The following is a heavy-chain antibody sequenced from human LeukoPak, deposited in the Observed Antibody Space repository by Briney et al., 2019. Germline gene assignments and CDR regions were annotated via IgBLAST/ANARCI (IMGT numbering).Heavy chain of an antibody. Sequence: GGSLRLSCAASGFTFSSYSMNWVRQAPGKGLEWVSSISSSSSYIYYADSVKGRFTISRDNAKNSLYLQMNSLRAADTAVYYCARDSIAARAIPFDYYGMDVWGQGTTVTVSS. D-gene: IGHD6-6*01. CDR3: ARDSIAARAIPFDYYGMDV. V-gene: IGHV3-21*01. J-gene: IGHJ6*02. CDR2: ISSSSSYI. CDR1: GFTFSSYS.